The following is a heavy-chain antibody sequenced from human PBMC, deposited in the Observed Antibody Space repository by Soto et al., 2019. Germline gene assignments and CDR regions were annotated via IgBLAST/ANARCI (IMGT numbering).Heavy chain of an antibody. D-gene: IGHD3-10*01. Sequence: GASVKVSCKASGYTFTGYYMHWVRQAPGQGLEWMGWINPNSGGTNYAQKFQGRVTMTRDTSISTAYMELSRLRSEDTAVYYCARGSLGCASGSSFDYWGQGTLVTVSS. J-gene: IGHJ4*02. CDR2: INPNSGGT. V-gene: IGHV1-2*02. CDR3: ARGSLGCASGSSFDY. CDR1: GYTFTGYY.